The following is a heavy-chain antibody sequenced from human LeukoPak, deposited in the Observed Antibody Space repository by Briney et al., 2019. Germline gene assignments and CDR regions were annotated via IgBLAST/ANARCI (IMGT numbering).Heavy chain of an antibody. CDR2: IWFDGKNE. CDR3: ARDRHCANGVCHSPPGMDV. J-gene: IGHJ6*02. Sequence: GGSLRLSCAASGFTLSSYGMHWVRQAPGKGLEWVADIWFDGKNEHFADSVKGRFTISRDNSKNTMYLQINSLRAEDTAVYYCARDRHCANGVCHSPPGMDVWGQGTTVTVSS. CDR1: GFTLSSYG. D-gene: IGHD2-8*01. V-gene: IGHV3-33*01.